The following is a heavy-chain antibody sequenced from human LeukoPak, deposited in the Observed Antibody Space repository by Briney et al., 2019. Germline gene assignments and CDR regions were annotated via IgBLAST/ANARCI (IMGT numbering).Heavy chain of an antibody. J-gene: IGHJ5*02. CDR1: GFTFSSYS. D-gene: IGHD3-22*01. CDR3: ARQITMIDDWSDP. Sequence: PGGSLRLSCAASGFTFSSYSMNWVRQAPGKGLEWVSSISSSSSYIYYADSVKGRFTISRDNAKNSLYLQMNSLRAEDTAVYYSARQITMIDDWSDPWGQGTLVTVSS. CDR2: ISSSSSYI. V-gene: IGHV3-21*01.